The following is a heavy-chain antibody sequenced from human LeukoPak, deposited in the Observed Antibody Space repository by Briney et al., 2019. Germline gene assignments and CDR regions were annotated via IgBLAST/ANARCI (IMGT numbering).Heavy chain of an antibody. Sequence: GSLRLSCAASGFTFSSYGMHWVRQPPGKGLEWIGEINHSGSTNYNPSLKSRVTISVDTSKNQFSLKLSSVTAADTAVYYCARLSGSYAFDYWGQGTLVTVSS. V-gene: IGHV4-34*01. J-gene: IGHJ4*02. D-gene: IGHD1-26*01. CDR3: ARLSGSYAFDY. CDR2: INHSGST. CDR1: GFTFSSYG.